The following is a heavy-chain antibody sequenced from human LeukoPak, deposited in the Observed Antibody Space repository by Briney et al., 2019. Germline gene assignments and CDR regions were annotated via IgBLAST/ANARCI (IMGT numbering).Heavy chain of an antibody. CDR2: ISAYNGNT. CDR1: GYTFTSYG. V-gene: IGHV1-18*01. CDR3: ARGHGGYCSSTSCCFGEFDY. D-gene: IGHD2-2*01. Sequence: ASVKVSCKASGYTFTSYGISWVRQAPGQGLEWMGWISAYNGNTNYAQKLQGRVTMTTDTSTSTAYMELRSLRSDDTAVYYCARGHGGYCSSTSCCFGEFDYWGQGTLVTVSS. J-gene: IGHJ4*02.